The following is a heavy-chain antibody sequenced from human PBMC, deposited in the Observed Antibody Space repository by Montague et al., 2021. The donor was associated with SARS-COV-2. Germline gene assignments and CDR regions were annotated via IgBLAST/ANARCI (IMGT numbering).Heavy chain of an antibody. CDR3: VKDGQVPTLGAFDI. CDR2: ISSNGGST. D-gene: IGHD5-12*01. V-gene: IGHV3-64D*09. J-gene: IGHJ3*02. Sequence: SLRLSCAASGFTFSSYAMHWVRQAPGKGLEYVSAISSNGGSTYYADSVKGRFTISRDNSKNTLYLQMSSLRAEDTAVYYCVKDGQVPTLGAFDIWGQGTMVTVSS. CDR1: GFTFSSYA.